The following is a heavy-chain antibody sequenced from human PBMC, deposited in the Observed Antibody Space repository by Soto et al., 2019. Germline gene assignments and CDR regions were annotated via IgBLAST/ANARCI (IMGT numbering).Heavy chain of an antibody. J-gene: IGHJ4*02. Sequence: QVQLQQWGAGLLKPSETLSLTCAVYGGSFSGYYWSWIRQPPGKGLEWIGEINHSGSTNYNPSLKSRVTISVDTSKNQFSLKLSSVTAADTAVYYCARGRAGYSSSWYFEWGQGTLVTVSS. D-gene: IGHD6-13*01. CDR3: ARGRAGYSSSWYFE. V-gene: IGHV4-34*01. CDR2: INHSGST. CDR1: GGSFSGYY.